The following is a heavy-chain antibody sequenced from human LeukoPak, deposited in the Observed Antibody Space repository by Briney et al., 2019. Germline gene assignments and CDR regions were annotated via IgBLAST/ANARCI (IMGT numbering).Heavy chain of an antibody. J-gene: IGHJ6*03. CDR3: AKVGYSYGYYYYYMDV. V-gene: IGHV3-48*01. CDR2: ISHSSSTI. D-gene: IGHD5-18*01. CDR1: GFTLSDHY. Sequence: GGSLRLSCAASGFTLSDHYMDWVRQAPGKGLEWVSYISHSSSTIYYADSVKGRFTISRDNSKNTLYLQMNSLRAEDTAVYYCAKVGYSYGYYYYYMDVWGKGTTVTVSS.